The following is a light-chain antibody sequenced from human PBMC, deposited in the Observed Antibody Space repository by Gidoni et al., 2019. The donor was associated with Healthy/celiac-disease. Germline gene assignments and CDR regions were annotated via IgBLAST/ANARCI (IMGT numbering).Light chain of an antibody. CDR1: QSISSW. Sequence: DIQMTQSPSTLSASVGDRVTITCRASQSISSWLAWYQQKPGKAPKVLIYKASSLESGVPSRFSGSGSGTAFTLTISSLQPDDFATYYCQQYNSYSRTFXQXTKVEIK. CDR2: KAS. J-gene: IGKJ1*01. V-gene: IGKV1-5*03. CDR3: QQYNSYSRT.